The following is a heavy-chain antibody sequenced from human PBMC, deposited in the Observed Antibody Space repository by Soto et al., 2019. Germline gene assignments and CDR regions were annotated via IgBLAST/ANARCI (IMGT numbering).Heavy chain of an antibody. CDR2: ISYDGSNK. Sequence: QVQLVESGGGVVQPGRSLRLSCAASGFTFSSYGMHWVRQAPGKGLEWVAVISYDGSNKYYADSVKGQFTISRDNSKNTLYLQMNSLRAEDTAVYYCAKDSRSLAVAGLDYWGQGTLVTVSS. V-gene: IGHV3-30*18. D-gene: IGHD6-19*01. J-gene: IGHJ4*02. CDR3: AKDSRSLAVAGLDY. CDR1: GFTFSSYG.